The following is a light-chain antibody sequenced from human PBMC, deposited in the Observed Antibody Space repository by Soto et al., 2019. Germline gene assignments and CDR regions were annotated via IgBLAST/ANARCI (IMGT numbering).Light chain of an antibody. Sequence: EIVLTQSPGTLSLSPGERATLSCRASQSVSSSYLAWYQQKSGQAPRLLIYGASSRAPGIPDRFSGSGSGTDFTLTISRLEPADFAMYYCQQYGSSQYTFGQGTKLEIK. CDR3: QQYGSSQYT. J-gene: IGKJ2*01. CDR1: QSVSSSY. CDR2: GAS. V-gene: IGKV3-20*01.